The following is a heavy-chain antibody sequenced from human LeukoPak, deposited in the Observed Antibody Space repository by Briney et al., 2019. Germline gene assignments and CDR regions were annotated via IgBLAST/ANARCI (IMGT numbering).Heavy chain of an antibody. V-gene: IGHV3-30*02. D-gene: IGHD3-3*01. J-gene: IGHJ4*02. CDR1: GFSFSKFG. Sequence: GGSLRLSCVASGFSFSKFGMHWVRQAPGKGLEWVAFIRYDTIKKYYADSVNGRFTISRENSKSALILEMNSLRIEDTAMYYCAKDDFAWSGLYRGGDPGGHFDSWGQGTLVTVSS. CDR3: AKDDFAWSGLYRGGDPGGHFDS. CDR2: IRYDTIKK.